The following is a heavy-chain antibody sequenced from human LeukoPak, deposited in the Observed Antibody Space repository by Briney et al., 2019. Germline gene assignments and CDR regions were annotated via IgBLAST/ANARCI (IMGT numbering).Heavy chain of an antibody. CDR2: IYTSGST. Sequence: SETLSLTCTVSGGSISSYYWSWVRQPAGKGLEWIGRIYTSGSTNYNPSLKSRVTMSVDTSKNQFSLKLSSVTAADTAVYFCARLSDRILGSYFFDNWGQGTLVTVSS. J-gene: IGHJ4*02. CDR1: GGSISSYY. V-gene: IGHV4-4*07. CDR3: ARLSDRILGSYFFDN. D-gene: IGHD3-9*01.